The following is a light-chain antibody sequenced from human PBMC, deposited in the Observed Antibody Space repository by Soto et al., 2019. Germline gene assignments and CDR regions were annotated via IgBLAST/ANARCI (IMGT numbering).Light chain of an antibody. CDR2: DVS. V-gene: IGLV2-11*01. CDR1: SSDVGGYNY. CDR3: QVWDTNSDHLV. J-gene: IGLJ3*02. Sequence: QSALTQPRSVSGSPGQSVTISCTGTSSDVGGYNYVSWYQQHPGKAPKLMIYDVSKRPSGVPDRFSGSKSGNTASLTISGLQAEDEADYYCQVWDTNSDHLVFGGGTKLTVL.